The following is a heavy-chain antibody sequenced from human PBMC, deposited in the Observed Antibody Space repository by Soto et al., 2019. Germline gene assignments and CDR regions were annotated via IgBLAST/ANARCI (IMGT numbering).Heavy chain of an antibody. CDR1: VYTITGYY. Sequence: ASVKVSCKASVYTITGYYMYWLRHAPGQGLERMRWINPNSGGTNYAQKFQGWVTMTRDTSISSAYVGLCRPRSDGMAESYCAIDLAASNAYFDIGTGPIPLYYGMDVWGQRTTVTVSS. CDR3: AIDLAASNAYFDIGTGPIPLYYGMDV. V-gene: IGHV1-2*04. J-gene: IGHJ6*02. D-gene: IGHD3-9*01. CDR2: INPNSGGT.